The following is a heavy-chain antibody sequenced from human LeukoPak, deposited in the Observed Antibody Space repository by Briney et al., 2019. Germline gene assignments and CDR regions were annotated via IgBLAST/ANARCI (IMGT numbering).Heavy chain of an antibody. D-gene: IGHD2-15*01. Sequence: SETLSLTCTVSGGSISSYYWSWIWQPAGKGLEWMGRIYSSGSTNYNPSLKSRVTMSADTSKNQFSLKLSSVTAADTAVYYCAREKARYCSGGRCYGTWAFDIWGQGTMVTVSS. J-gene: IGHJ3*02. CDR2: IYSSGST. CDR3: AREKARYCSGGRCYGTWAFDI. CDR1: GGSISSYY. V-gene: IGHV4-4*07.